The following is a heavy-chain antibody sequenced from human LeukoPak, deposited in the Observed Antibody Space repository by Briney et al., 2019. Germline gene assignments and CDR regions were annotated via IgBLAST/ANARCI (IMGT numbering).Heavy chain of an antibody. J-gene: IGHJ4*02. V-gene: IGHV3-21*01. CDR2: ISSSSSYI. Sequence: GGSLRLSCAASGFTFSSYSMNWVRQAPGKGLEWVSSISSSSSYIYYADSVKGRFTISRDNAKNSLYLQMNSLRAEDMAVYYCARDKGWYYFDYWGQGTLVTVSS. D-gene: IGHD6-19*01. CDR1: GFTFSSYS. CDR3: ARDKGWYYFDY.